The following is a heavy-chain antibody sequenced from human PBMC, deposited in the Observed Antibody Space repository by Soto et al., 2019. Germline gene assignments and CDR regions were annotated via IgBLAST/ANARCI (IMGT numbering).Heavy chain of an antibody. CDR3: AAIGCSGGSCYFSSNWFDP. CDR1: GGTFSSYA. CDR2: IIPIFGTA. D-gene: IGHD2-15*01. J-gene: IGHJ5*02. V-gene: IGHV1-69*13. Sequence: GASVKVSCKASGGTFSSYAISWVRQAPGQGLEWMGGIIPIFGTANYAQKFQGRVTITADESTSTAYMELSSLRSEDTAVYYCAAIGCSGGSCYFSSNWFDPWGQGTQVTVSS.